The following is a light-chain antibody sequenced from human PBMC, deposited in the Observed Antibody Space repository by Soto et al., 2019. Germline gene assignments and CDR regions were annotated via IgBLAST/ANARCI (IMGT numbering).Light chain of an antibody. CDR2: WAS. Sequence: DIVMTQSPDSLAVSLGERATINCKSSQSVLYSPNNKNSLAWYQQKPGQPPKLLIYWASIRESGVPDLFSGSGSGTDFTVTVSILQSEDVTVDDSQQYYRTPATFGQGTKVEIK. J-gene: IGKJ1*01. V-gene: IGKV4-1*01. CDR3: QQYYRTPAT. CDR1: QSVLYSPNNKNS.